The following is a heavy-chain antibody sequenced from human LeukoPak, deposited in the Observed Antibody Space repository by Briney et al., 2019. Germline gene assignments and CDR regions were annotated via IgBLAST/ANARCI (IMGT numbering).Heavy chain of an antibody. CDR1: GFTFSSYD. J-gene: IGHJ4*02. D-gene: IGHD6-19*01. CDR2: LSGSAIRT. V-gene: IGHV3-23*01. CDR3: AKDTSIAMASNDY. Sequence: GGSLRLSCAASGFTFSSYDMSWVRQAPGKGLEWVSTLSGSAIRTDYADSVKGRFTISRDNSKNTLYLKMNSLSAETTAVYYCAKDTSIAMASNDYWGQGTLVTLSS.